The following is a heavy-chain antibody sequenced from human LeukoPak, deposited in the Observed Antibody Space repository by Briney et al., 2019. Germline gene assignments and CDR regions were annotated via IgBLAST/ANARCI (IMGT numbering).Heavy chain of an antibody. D-gene: IGHD3-10*01. CDR3: ARLSDYYGSASYQNWFDP. V-gene: IGHV4-39*01. Sequence: PSETLSPTCTVSGGSIRSSSYYWGWIRQPPGKGLEWIGSIHYSGSTYDNPSLKSRVTMSVDTSRNQFSLKLSSVTAADTAVYYCARLSDYYGSASYQNWFDPWGQGTLVTVSS. J-gene: IGHJ5*02. CDR2: IHYSGST. CDR1: GGSIRSSSYY.